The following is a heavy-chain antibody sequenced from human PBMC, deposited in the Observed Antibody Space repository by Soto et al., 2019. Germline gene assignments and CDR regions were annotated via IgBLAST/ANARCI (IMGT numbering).Heavy chain of an antibody. D-gene: IGHD2-8*01. CDR1: GGTFSSYA. V-gene: IGHV1-69*01. Sequence: QVQLVQSGAEVKKSGSSVKVSCKASGGTFSSYAISWVRQAPGQGLEWMGGIIPIFGTANYAQKFQGRVTITADESTSTAYMELSSLRSEDTAVYYCARDPFCTNGVCYQYYYYGMDVWGQGTTVTVSS. CDR2: IIPIFGTA. CDR3: ARDPFCTNGVCYQYYYYGMDV. J-gene: IGHJ6*02.